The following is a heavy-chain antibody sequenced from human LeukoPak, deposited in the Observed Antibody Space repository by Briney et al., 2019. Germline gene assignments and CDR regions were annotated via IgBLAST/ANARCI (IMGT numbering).Heavy chain of an antibody. D-gene: IGHD3-10*01. CDR3: ARSWGQGWFGELSSYFDY. J-gene: IGHJ4*02. V-gene: IGHV3-21*01. Sequence: GGSLRLSCAASGFTFSSYSMNWDRQAPGKGLEWVSSISSSSSYIYYADSVKGRFTISRDNAKNSLYLQMNSLRAEDTAVYYCARSWGQGWFGELSSYFDYWGQGTLVTVSS. CDR1: GFTFSSYS. CDR2: ISSSSSYI.